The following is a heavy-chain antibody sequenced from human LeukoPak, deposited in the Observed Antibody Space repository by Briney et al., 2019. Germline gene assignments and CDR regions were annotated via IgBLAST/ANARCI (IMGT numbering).Heavy chain of an antibody. CDR2: IYNSGST. J-gene: IGHJ4*02. V-gene: IGHV4-4*09. Sequence: PSETLSLTCNVSGDSISRPYWSWIRQPPGRGLEWLGYIYNSGSTNYNPSLKSRATISVDTTKSKLSLSLTSASAADTAVYYCVRRVPAPRGRDYVAYYCDLWGQSTLVTVSS. CDR1: GDSISRPY. D-gene: IGHD3-10*02. CDR3: VRRVPAPRGRDYVAYYCDL.